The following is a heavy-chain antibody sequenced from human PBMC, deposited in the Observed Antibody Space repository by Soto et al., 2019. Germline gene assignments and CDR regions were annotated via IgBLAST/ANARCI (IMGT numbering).Heavy chain of an antibody. D-gene: IGHD6-6*01. V-gene: IGHV1-2*02. CDR2: INPNSGGA. J-gene: IGHJ4*02. CDR3: ARLVYSSSPYFDY. CDR1: GYTFTGYY. Sequence: QVQLVQSGAEVKKPGASVKVSCKASGYTFTGYYMYWVRQAPGQGLEWMGWINPNSGGANYAQKFQGRVTMTRDTSISTAYMELSRLRSDDTAVYYCARLVYSSSPYFDYWGQGTLVTVSS.